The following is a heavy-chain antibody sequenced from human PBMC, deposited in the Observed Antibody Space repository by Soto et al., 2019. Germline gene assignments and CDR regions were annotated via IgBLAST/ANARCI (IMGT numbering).Heavy chain of an antibody. CDR1: SASLGGHY. D-gene: IGHD5-18*01. CDR2: VHPSGST. V-gene: IGHV4-34*01. J-gene: IGHJ6*02. CDR3: ARGKPSGYRFGPRNFFYYGLDV. Sequence: PSETLSLTFAVFSASLGGHYWAWIRQSPVKGLEWIGEVHPSGSTDYNPSLKSRLTLSLDTSKNQFSLKVASVTAADTAVYFCARGKPSGYRFGPRNFFYYGLDVWGPGTTVP.